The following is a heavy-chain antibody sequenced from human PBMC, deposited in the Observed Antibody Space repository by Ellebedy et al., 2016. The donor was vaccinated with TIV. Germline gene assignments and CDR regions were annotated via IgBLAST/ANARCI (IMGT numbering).Heavy chain of an antibody. CDR2: MSLTSTATGV. V-gene: IGHV3-11*06. Sequence: GGSLRLXCEASGFTFSVYYMSWIRQAPGKGLEWVSFMSLTSTATGVGYADSVRGRFTISRDDAKNSLYLEINSLRAEDSAVYYCARENFYGMDVWGQGTTVTVSS. CDR3: ARENFYGMDV. CDR1: GFTFSVYY. J-gene: IGHJ6*02.